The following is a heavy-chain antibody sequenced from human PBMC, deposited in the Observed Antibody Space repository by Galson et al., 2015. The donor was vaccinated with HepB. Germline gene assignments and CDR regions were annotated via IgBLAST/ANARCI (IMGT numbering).Heavy chain of an antibody. CDR2: IWYDGSNK. Sequence: SLRLSCAASGFTFSSYGMHWVRQAPGKGLEWVAVIWYDGSNKYYADSVKGRFTISRDNSKNTLYLQMNSLRAEDTAVYYCARDRRGIVGANYYFDYWGQGTLVTVSS. CDR1: GFTFSSYG. V-gene: IGHV3-33*08. CDR3: ARDRRGIVGANYYFDY. D-gene: IGHD1-26*01. J-gene: IGHJ4*02.